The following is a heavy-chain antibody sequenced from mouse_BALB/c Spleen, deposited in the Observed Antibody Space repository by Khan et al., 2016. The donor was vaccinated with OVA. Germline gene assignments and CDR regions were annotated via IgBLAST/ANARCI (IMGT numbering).Heavy chain of an antibody. CDR1: GFTFSSYS. J-gene: IGHJ3*01. D-gene: IGHD4-1*01. CDR3: ASHLTGSFVY. CDR2: ISSVGDYT. Sequence: EVELVESGGDLVKPGGSLKLSCAASGFTFSSYSMSWVRQTPDKRLEWVTTISSVGDYTYYPDSVKGRFTISRDNAKNTLYLQMSSLKSEDTAMYYWASHLTGSFVYWCQETLVTVSA. V-gene: IGHV5-6*01.